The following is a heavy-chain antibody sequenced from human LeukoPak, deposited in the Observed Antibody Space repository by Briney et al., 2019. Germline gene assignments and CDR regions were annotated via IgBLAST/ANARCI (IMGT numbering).Heavy chain of an antibody. D-gene: IGHD5-18*01. CDR2: INSDGSIT. V-gene: IGHV3-74*01. Sequence: GGSLRLSCAASGFTFTTYWMHCVRQAPGKGLVWVSHINSDGSITSYADSVKGRFTISRDNAKNTLYLQMNSLRAEDTAVYYCARDAVDTANAVWGQGTTVTVS. CDR1: GFTFTTYW. CDR3: ARDAVDTANAV. J-gene: IGHJ6*02.